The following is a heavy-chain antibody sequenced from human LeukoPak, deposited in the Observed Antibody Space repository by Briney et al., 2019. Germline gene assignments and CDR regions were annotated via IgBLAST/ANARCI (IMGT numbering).Heavy chain of an antibody. Sequence: GGSLRLSCAASGFTFSSYAMHWVRQAPGKGLEWVAVISYDGSNKYYADSVKGRFTISRDNSKNTLYLQMNSLRAEDTAVYYCARSPVTTLSYFDYWGQGTLVTVSS. CDR2: ISYDGSNK. V-gene: IGHV3-30-3*01. D-gene: IGHD4-17*01. CDR1: GFTFSSYA. J-gene: IGHJ4*02. CDR3: ARSPVTTLSYFDY.